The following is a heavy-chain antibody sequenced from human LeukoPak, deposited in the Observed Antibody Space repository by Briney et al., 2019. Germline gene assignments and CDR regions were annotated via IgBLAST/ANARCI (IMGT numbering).Heavy chain of an antibody. V-gene: IGHV3-23*01. D-gene: IGHD5-18*01. CDR3: ATYRRVLLPFES. Sequence: AGGSLRLSCAASGFTFSSFAMIWVRQPPGKGLEWVSSIFQGGGEIHYADSVRGRFTISRDNSKGTLFLQMNSLRAEDTAIYYCATYRRVLLPFESWGQGTLVTVSS. CDR2: IFQGGGEI. J-gene: IGHJ4*02. CDR1: GFTFSSFA.